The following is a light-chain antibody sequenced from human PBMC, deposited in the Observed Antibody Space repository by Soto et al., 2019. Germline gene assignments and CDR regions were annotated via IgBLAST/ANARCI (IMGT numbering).Light chain of an antibody. V-gene: IGKV2-24*01. Sequence: IVMTQTPLSSPVTLGQPASISCRSSQSLVLSDGNTFLTWLHQRPGQAPRLLIYKVSKRFSGVPDRFSGSVAGTEFTLRISRVEAEDVGLYFCMQASQFPYSFGQGTRLEIK. CDR3: MQASQFPYS. CDR1: QSLVLSDGNTF. CDR2: KVS. J-gene: IGKJ2*03.